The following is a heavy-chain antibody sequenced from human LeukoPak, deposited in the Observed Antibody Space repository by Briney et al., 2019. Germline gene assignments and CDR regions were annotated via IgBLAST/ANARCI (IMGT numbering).Heavy chain of an antibody. D-gene: IGHD6-19*01. J-gene: IGHJ6*03. Sequence: PSETLSLTCTASGGSISSSSYYWGWIRQPPGKGLEWIGSIYYSGSTYYNPSLKSRVTISVDTSKNQFSLKLSSVTAADTAVYYCARDQVAVAGEYYYYYMDVWGKGTTVTVSS. V-gene: IGHV4-39*07. CDR2: IYYSGST. CDR3: ARDQVAVAGEYYYYYMDV. CDR1: GGSISSSSYY.